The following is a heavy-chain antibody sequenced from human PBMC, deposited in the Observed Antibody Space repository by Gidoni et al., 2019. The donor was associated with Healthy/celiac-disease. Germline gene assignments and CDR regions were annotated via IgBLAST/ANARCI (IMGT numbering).Heavy chain of an antibody. V-gene: IGHV3-9*01. D-gene: IGHD6-19*01. Sequence: EVQLLESGGGLVQPARSLRLSCPASGFTFDYYAMHWVRQAPGKGLEWVSGISWNSGSIGYADSVKGRFTISRDNAKNSLYLQMNSLRAEDTALYYCAKDMVAVAGTNSAFDIWGQGTMVTVSS. CDR1: GFTFDYYA. CDR3: AKDMVAVAGTNSAFDI. J-gene: IGHJ3*02. CDR2: ISWNSGSI.